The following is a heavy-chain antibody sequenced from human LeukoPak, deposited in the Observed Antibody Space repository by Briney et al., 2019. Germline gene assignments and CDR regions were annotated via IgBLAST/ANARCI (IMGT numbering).Heavy chain of an antibody. V-gene: IGHV4-31*11. J-gene: IGHJ4*02. CDR3: ARTAGWSYGFDY. D-gene: IGHD3-16*01. CDR1: GGSFSGYY. CDR2: IYYSGTT. Sequence: TLSLTCAVYGGSFSGYYWTWIRQYPGKGLEWIGYIYYSGTTYYNPSLQSRVTISGDTSKNQFSLKLSSVTAADTAVYYCARTAGWSYGFDYWGQGTLVTVSS.